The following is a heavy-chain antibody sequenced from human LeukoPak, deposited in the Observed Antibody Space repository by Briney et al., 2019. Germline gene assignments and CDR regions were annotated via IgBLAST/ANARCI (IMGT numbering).Heavy chain of an antibody. CDR3: ARGPGPSVSHAFDI. V-gene: IGHV3-53*01. CDR2: ICSGGGT. D-gene: IGHD7-27*01. CDR1: GFAVSSNY. J-gene: IGHJ3*02. Sequence: PGGSLRLSCAASGFAVSSNYMSWVRQAPGKGLEWVSVICSGGGTYYADSVKGRFTISRDNSKNTLSLQMNSLRAEDTAVYFCARGPGPSVSHAFDIWGQGTMVTVSS.